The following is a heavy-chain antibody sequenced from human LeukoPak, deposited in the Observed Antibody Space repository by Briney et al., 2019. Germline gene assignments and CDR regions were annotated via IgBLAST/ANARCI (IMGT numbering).Heavy chain of an antibody. J-gene: IGHJ6*03. V-gene: IGHV1-2*02. D-gene: IGHD1-26*01. CDR3: ARTTNSYYYYYYIDV. CDR1: GYTFTGYY. Sequence: ASVTVSCKASGYTFTGYYMDWVRQAPGQGLEWMGWINPNSGGTNYAQKFQGRVTLTRDTSISTAYMELSRLRSDDTAVYYCARTTNSYYYYYYIDVWGKGTTVTVSS. CDR2: INPNSGGT.